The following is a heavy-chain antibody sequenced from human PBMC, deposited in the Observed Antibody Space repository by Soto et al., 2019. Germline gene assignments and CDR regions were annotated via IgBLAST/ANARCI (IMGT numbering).Heavy chain of an antibody. V-gene: IGHV3-23*01. J-gene: IGHJ4*02. Sequence: HPGGSLRLSCAASGFRFSNSAMTWVRQAPGKGLEWVSGFSVIGGDTYYADSVKGRFIISRDNSKNTLYLQMNSLRADDTAVYYCARFWDTFYFLNYWGQGTLVTVSS. CDR1: GFRFSNSA. D-gene: IGHD3-3*01. CDR2: FSVIGGDT. CDR3: ARFWDTFYFLNY.